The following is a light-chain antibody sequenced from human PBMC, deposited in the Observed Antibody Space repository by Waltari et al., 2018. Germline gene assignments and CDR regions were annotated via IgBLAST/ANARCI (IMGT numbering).Light chain of an antibody. CDR3: SSFTSTNTLL. J-gene: IGLJ3*02. CDR2: EVS. Sequence: QSALTQPASVSGSPGQSITISCTGTSSDIGAYKYVSWYQQYPDKAPKLIIYEVSNRPSGVSNRFSGSKSGNTASLSISGRQAEDESDYYCSSFTSTNTLLFGGGTKLTVL. CDR1: SSDIGAYKY. V-gene: IGLV2-14*01.